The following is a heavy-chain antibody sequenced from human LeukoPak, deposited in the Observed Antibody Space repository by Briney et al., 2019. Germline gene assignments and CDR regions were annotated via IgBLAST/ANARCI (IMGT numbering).Heavy chain of an antibody. CDR3: AKDGPSYNILTGFRRTSAYYFDC. CDR2: LRYDGSIK. D-gene: IGHD3-9*01. V-gene: IGHV3-30*02. CDR1: GFTFSNYG. Sequence: GGSLRLSCAASGFTFSNYGMHWVRQAPGKGLEWVAFLRYDGSIKYYADSVKGRFTISRDNSGNTLFLQMNRLRVEDTAVYYCAKDGPSYNILTGFRRTSAYYFDCWGQGTLVTVSS. J-gene: IGHJ4*02.